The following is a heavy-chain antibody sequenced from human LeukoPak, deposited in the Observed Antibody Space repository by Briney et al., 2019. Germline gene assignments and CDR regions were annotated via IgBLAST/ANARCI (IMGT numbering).Heavy chain of an antibody. V-gene: IGHV4-59*01. CDR1: GGSISSYY. CDR2: IYYSGST. CDR3: ARAPPTHSSSSRPSLVDY. Sequence: PSETLSLTCTVSGGSISSYYWSWIRQPPGKGLEWIGYIYYSGSTNYNPSLKSRVTISVDTSKNQFSLKLSSVTAADTAVYYCARAPPTHSSSSRPSLVDYWGQGTLVTVSS. D-gene: IGHD6-6*01. J-gene: IGHJ4*02.